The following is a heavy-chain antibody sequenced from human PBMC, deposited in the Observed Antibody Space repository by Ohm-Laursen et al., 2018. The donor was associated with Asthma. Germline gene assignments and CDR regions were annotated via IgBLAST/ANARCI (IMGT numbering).Heavy chain of an antibody. CDR1: GFTFRSYA. J-gene: IGHJ4*02. CDR3: ARGMLISGVVITAYDN. CDR2: ISDSSEYI. D-gene: IGHD3-3*01. Sequence: SLRLSCTASGFTFRSYAMHWVRQAPGKGLEWVSSISDSSEYIYYADSVRGRFTVSRDNAKNSMDLQMDRLRAEDTAVYYCARGMLISGVVITAYDNWGQGVLVNASS. V-gene: IGHV3-21*01.